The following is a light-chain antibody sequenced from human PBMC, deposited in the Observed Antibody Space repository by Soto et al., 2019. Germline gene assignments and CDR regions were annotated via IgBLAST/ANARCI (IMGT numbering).Light chain of an antibody. J-gene: IGKJ2*01. Sequence: EIVMTQSPASLSVSPGDGATLSCRASQTVASSVAWYQQKPGQGPRLLIHGASTRAAGVPARFSGSGSGTDFTLTISSLQSEDFAVYYCQQYHNWPPQYTFGQGTKLQIK. CDR3: QQYHNWPPQYT. V-gene: IGKV3-15*01. CDR2: GAS. CDR1: QTVASS.